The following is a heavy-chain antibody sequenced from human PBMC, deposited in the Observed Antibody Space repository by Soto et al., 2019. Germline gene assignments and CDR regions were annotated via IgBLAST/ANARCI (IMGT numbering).Heavy chain of an antibody. V-gene: IGHV3-33*06. Sequence: GGSLRLSCVVPGSIFIGYGMHWVRQAPGKGLEWVAVIWHDGSEIYYADSVKGRFTISRDNSKNTLYLQMNSLRAEDTAVYYCAKARCYTTDCYVPDSWGQGTLVTVSS. CDR1: GSIFIGYG. CDR2: IWHDGSEI. CDR3: AKARCYTTDCYVPDS. D-gene: IGHD3-16*02. J-gene: IGHJ5*01.